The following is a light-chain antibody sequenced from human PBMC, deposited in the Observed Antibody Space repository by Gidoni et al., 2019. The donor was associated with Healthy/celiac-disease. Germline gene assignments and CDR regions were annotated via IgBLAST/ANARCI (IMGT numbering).Light chain of an antibody. CDR3: QQRSNWPLT. Sequence: EIVLTQSPATLALSPGERATLSCRASQSVSSYLAWYQQKPGQAPRLLIYDASNRATGIPARFSGSGSVTDFTLTISSLEPEDFSVYYCQQRSNWPLTFGGXTKVEIK. CDR1: QSVSSY. V-gene: IGKV3-11*01. J-gene: IGKJ4*01. CDR2: DAS.